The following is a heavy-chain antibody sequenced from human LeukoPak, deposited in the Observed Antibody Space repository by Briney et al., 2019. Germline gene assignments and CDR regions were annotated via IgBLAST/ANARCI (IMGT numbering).Heavy chain of an antibody. CDR3: ARDRWIVVVPAASNGMDV. D-gene: IGHD2-2*01. CDR1: GGTFTSYA. Sequence: GASVKVSCKASGGTFTSYAISWVRQAPGQGLEWMGGISAYNGNTNYAQKLQGRVTMTTDTSTSTAYMELRSLRSDDTAVYYCARDRWIVVVPAASNGMDVWGQGTTVTVSS. J-gene: IGHJ6*02. CDR2: ISAYNGNT. V-gene: IGHV1-18*01.